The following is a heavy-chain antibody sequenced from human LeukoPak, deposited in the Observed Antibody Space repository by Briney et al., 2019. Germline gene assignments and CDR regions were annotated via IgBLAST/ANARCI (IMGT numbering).Heavy chain of an antibody. J-gene: IGHJ4*02. CDR3: ARGTSIVRGIIDY. V-gene: IGHV1-2*02. Sequence: GASVKVSCKASGYTFTGYYMHWVRQAPGQGLEWMGWINTDSGGTNYAQKFQGRVTLTRDTSITTAYMELSRLRSDDTAVYYCARGTSIVRGIIDYWGQGTLVTASS. CDR1: GYTFTGYY. CDR2: INTDSGGT. D-gene: IGHD3-10*01.